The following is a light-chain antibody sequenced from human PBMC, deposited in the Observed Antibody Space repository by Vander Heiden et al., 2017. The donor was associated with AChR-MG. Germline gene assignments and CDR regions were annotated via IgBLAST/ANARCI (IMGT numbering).Light chain of an antibody. Sequence: QSALTQPASVSGSPGQSITISCTGTGSDVGAYHYVSWYQQHPGKAPKLMIYDVSNRPSGVSNRFSGSKPDNTASLTISGLQAEDEADYYCSSYTRTSTVVFGGGTKLTVL. CDR2: DVS. CDR1: GSDVGAYHY. CDR3: SSYTRTSTVV. J-gene: IGLJ2*01. V-gene: IGLV2-14*01.